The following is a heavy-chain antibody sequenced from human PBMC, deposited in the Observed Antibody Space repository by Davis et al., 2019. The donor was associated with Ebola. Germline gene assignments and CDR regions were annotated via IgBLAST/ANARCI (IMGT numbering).Heavy chain of an antibody. J-gene: IGHJ6*02. Sequence: GESLKISCAASGFSFSNYGMQWVRQAPGKGLEWVAFISYEGSVKYYADSVKGRFTTSRDNSKNTLTLQMTSLGAEDTAVYYCARGDFYYGVDVWGQGTTVTVSS. CDR3: ARGDFYYGVDV. V-gene: IGHV3-30*03. CDR1: GFSFSNYG. CDR2: ISYEGSVK.